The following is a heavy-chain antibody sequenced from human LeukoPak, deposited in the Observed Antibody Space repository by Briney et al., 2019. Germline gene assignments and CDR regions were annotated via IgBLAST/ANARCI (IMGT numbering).Heavy chain of an antibody. V-gene: IGHV4-4*02. CDR3: ARSTYYYDSSGYFIDY. Sequence: SGTLSLTCAVSGGSISSSNWWSWVRQPPGKGLEWIGEIYHSGSTNYNPSLKGRVTISVDKSKNQFSLKLSSVTAADTAVYYCARSTYYYDSSGYFIDYWGQGTLVTVSS. CDR1: GGSISSSNW. D-gene: IGHD3-22*01. J-gene: IGHJ4*02. CDR2: IYHSGST.